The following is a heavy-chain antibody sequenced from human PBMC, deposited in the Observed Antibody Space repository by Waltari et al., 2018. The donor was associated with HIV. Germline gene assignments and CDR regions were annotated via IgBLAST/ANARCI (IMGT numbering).Heavy chain of an antibody. CDR3: VTLYNESPLYSNF. Sequence: QLIQSTSALKRPGASVTISCQVSGYPLSDLSMQWVRQGRGQRLEWMGGVDPKNGTPVYSQRFWGRVSLAEDTSQDTAFLELNRLTSDDTAVYYCVTLYNESPLYSNFWGQGTLVTV. D-gene: IGHD2-15*01. CDR1: GYPLSDLS. J-gene: IGHJ1*01. V-gene: IGHV1-24*01. CDR2: VDPKNGTP.